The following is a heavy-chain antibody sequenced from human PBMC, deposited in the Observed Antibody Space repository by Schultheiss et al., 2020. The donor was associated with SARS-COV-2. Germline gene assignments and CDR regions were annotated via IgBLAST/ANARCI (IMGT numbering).Heavy chain of an antibody. Sequence: GSLRLSCKGSGYSFTSYWIGWVRQMPGKGLEWMGIIYPGDSDTRYSPSFQGQVTISADKSISTAYLQWSSLKASDTAMYYCARRKYCGGDCYSWYFDLWGRGTLVTVSS. CDR2: IYPGDSDT. CDR1: GYSFTSYW. J-gene: IGHJ2*01. V-gene: IGHV5-51*01. D-gene: IGHD2-21*02. CDR3: ARRKYCGGDCYSWYFDL.